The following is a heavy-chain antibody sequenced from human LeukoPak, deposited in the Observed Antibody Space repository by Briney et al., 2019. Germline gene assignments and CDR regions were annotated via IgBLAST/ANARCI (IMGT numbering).Heavy chain of an antibody. Sequence: ASVKVSCKASGYTFTSYGISWVRQAPGQGLEWMGWISAYSGDTNYAQKFQGRATMTTDTSTSTAYMELRSLSSEDTAVYYCARDVREQQLVLWYWGQGTLVTVSS. J-gene: IGHJ4*02. CDR1: GYTFTSYG. V-gene: IGHV1-18*01. D-gene: IGHD6-13*01. CDR3: ARDVREQQLVLWY. CDR2: ISAYSGDT.